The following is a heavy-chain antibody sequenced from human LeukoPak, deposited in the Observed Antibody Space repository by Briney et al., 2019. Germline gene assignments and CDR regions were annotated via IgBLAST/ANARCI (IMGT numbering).Heavy chain of an antibody. CDR3: ARKRNSYFDY. CDR1: GFTLSSYS. J-gene: IGHJ4*02. CDR2: ITASNVI. Sequence: GGSLRLSCAASGFTLSSYSINWVRQAPGKGLEWVSFITASNVIYYADSVKGRFTVSRDSSKNILYLQMNSLRVEDTAVYFCARKRNSYFDYWGQGTLVTVSS. D-gene: IGHD1-14*01. V-gene: IGHV3-48*01.